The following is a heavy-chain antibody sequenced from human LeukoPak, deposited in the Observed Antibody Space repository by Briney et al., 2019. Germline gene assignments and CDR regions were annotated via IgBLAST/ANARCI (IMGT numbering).Heavy chain of an antibody. V-gene: IGHV3-48*03. Sequence: PGGSLRLSCAASGFTFSSYEMNWVRQAPGKGLEWVSYISSSGSTIYYADSVKGRFTISRDNSKNTLYLQMNSLRDEDTAVYYCAKSGSAGSTFDYWGQGTLVTVSS. D-gene: IGHD1-26*01. CDR2: ISSSGSTI. J-gene: IGHJ4*02. CDR1: GFTFSSYE. CDR3: AKSGSAGSTFDY.